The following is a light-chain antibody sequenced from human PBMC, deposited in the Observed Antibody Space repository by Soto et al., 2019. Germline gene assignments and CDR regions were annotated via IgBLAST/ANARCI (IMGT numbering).Light chain of an antibody. CDR3: QQSLTTPS. V-gene: IGKV1-39*01. Sequence: DIQMTQSPSSLSASVGDRFNIACRASQTVSSYLNWYQQKPGTVPKLLIYATSNLQSGVPSRFSGRGFGTDFTLTISSLQPEDFATYYCQQSLTTPSFGQGTRLEIK. CDR1: QTVSSY. J-gene: IGKJ5*01. CDR2: ATS.